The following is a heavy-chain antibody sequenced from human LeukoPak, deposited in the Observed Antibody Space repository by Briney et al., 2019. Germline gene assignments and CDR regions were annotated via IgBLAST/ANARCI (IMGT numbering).Heavy chain of an antibody. V-gene: IGHV4-34*01. D-gene: IGHD3-22*01. Sequence: PSETLSLTCAVYGGSFSGYYWSWIRQPPGKGLGWIGEINHSGSTNYNPSLKSRVTISVDTSKNQFSLKLSSVTAADTAVYYCARGQVLTSIAARRSYYYDSSGSLNDYWGQGTLVTVSS. CDR1: GGSFSGYY. CDR3: ARGQVLTSIAARRSYYYDSSGSLNDY. J-gene: IGHJ4*02. CDR2: INHSGST.